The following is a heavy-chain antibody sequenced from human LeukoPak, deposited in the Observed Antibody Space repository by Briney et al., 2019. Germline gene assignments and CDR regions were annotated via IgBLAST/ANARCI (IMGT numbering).Heavy chain of an antibody. CDR2: IIPIFGTA. CDR3: ARGLRGFGELGLDY. D-gene: IGHD3-10*01. J-gene: IGHJ4*02. CDR1: GGTFSSYA. Sequence: ASVKVSCKASGGTFSSYAISWVRQAPGQGLEWMGGIIPIFGTANYAQKFQGRVTIIADESTSTAYMELSSLRSEDTAVYYCARGLRGFGELGLDYWGQGTLVTVSS. V-gene: IGHV1-69*13.